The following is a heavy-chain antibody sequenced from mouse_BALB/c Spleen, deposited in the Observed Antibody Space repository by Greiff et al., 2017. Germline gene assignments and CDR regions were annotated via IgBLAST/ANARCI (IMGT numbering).Heavy chain of an antibody. Sequence: EVQLQQSGPELEKPGASVKISCKASGYSFTDYNMDWVKQSHGKSLEWIGDINPNNGGTIYNQKFKGKATLTVDKSSSTAYMELRSLTSEDTAVYYCARGLGWFAYWGQGTLVTVSA. V-gene: IGHV1-18*01. J-gene: IGHJ3*01. CDR3: ARGLGWFAY. CDR1: GYSFTDYN. CDR2: INPNNGGT.